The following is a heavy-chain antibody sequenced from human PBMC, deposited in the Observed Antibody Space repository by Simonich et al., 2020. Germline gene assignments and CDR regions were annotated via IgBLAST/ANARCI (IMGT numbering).Heavy chain of an antibody. CDR3: ASASYGSGSYYDY. CDR1: GYTFTGYY. V-gene: IGHV1-2*02. Sequence: QVQLVQSGAEEKKPGASVKVSCKASGYTFTGYYMHWVRQAPGQGLEWMGWINPNSGGTNSAQKCQGRVTMTRDTSISTAYMEQSRLRSDDTAVYYCASASYGSGSYYDYWGQGTLVTVSS. CDR2: INPNSGGT. D-gene: IGHD3-10*01. J-gene: IGHJ4*02.